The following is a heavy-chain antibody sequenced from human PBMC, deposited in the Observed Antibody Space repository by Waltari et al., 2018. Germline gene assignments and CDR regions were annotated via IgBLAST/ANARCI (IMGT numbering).Heavy chain of an antibody. CDR1: GDSIISTYYY. V-gene: IGHV4-39*07. CDR2: IYYSGDT. Sequence: QLQLQESGPGLVKPSETLSLTCSVSGDSIISTYYYWGLLRQPPGKGLEWIGSIYYSGDTFYSPSLSSRVTISVDTSKNQFSLKLTSVTTADTALYYCARVTSEFRSPYFYFDLWGRGTLVTVSA. CDR3: ARVTSEFRSPYFYFDL. J-gene: IGHJ2*01.